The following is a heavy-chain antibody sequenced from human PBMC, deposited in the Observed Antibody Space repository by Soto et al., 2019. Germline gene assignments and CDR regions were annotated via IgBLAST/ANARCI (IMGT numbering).Heavy chain of an antibody. CDR2: VYYSGST. CDR1: GGSVSSTDYY. V-gene: IGHV4-30-4*01. J-gene: IGHJ4*02. Sequence: PSETLSLTCTVSGGSVSSTDYYWNWILQPPGKGLEWIGYVYYSGSTYYNPSLESRLSISIDTLKNQFYLKLSSVTAADTAVYYCAREDYYEGSGYYYYFDYWGQGTLVTAPQ. D-gene: IGHD3-22*01. CDR3: AREDYYEGSGYYYYFDY.